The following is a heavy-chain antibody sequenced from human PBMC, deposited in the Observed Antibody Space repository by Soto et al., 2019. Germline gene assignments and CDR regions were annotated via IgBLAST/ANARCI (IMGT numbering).Heavy chain of an antibody. V-gene: IGHV3-7*01. CDR3: ARECGGDCYSIEAFDI. D-gene: IGHD2-21*01. CDR2: IKQDGSEK. J-gene: IGHJ3*02. Sequence: GGSLRLSCAASGSTFSSYWMSWVRQAPGKGLEWVANIKQDGSEKYYVDSVKGRFTISRDNAKNSLYLQMNSLRAEDTAVYYCARECGGDCYSIEAFDIWGQGTMVTVSS. CDR1: GSTFSSYW.